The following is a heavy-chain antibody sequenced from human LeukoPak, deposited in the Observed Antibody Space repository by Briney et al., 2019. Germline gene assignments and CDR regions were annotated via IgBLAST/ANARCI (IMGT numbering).Heavy chain of an antibody. Sequence: GGSLTLSCAASGFTFISYDMHWVRQAPGKALVWVSRINPDGTTTSYADSVKGRFTISRDNAKDTVYLQMNSLRAEDTAVYYCARVSIGWYSFDYWGQGTLVTVSS. J-gene: IGHJ4*02. V-gene: IGHV3-74*01. CDR2: INPDGTTT. D-gene: IGHD6-19*01. CDR1: GFTFISYD. CDR3: ARVSIGWYSFDY.